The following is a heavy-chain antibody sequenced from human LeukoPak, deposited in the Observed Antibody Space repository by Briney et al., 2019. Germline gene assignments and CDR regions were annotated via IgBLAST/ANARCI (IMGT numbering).Heavy chain of an antibody. V-gene: IGHV1-69*05. Sequence: SVKVSCKASGGTFCSYAISWVRQAHGQGLEWMGRIIPIFGTANYAQKFQGRVTITTDESTSTAYMELSSLRSEDTAVYYCARDHLPLAYYDRLDAFDIWGQGTMVTVSS. CDR3: ARDHLPLAYYDRLDAFDI. CDR1: GGTFCSYA. J-gene: IGHJ3*02. CDR2: IIPIFGTA. D-gene: IGHD3-22*01.